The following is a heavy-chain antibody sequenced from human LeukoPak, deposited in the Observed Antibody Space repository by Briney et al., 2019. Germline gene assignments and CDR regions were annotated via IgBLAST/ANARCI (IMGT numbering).Heavy chain of an antibody. Sequence: SGGSLRLSCAASGFTFSNAWMSWVRQAPGKGLEWVGRIKSKTDGGTTDYAAPVKGRFTISRDDSKNTLYLQMNSLKTEDTAVYYCTSRITMVRGATFDYWGQGTLVTVSS. J-gene: IGHJ4*02. CDR1: GFTFSNAW. D-gene: IGHD3-10*01. CDR2: IKSKTDGGTT. V-gene: IGHV3-15*01. CDR3: TSRITMVRGATFDY.